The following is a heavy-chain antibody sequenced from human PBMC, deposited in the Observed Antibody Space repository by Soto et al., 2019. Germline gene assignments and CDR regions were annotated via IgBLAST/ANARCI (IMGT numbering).Heavy chain of an antibody. D-gene: IGHD3-16*01. CDR2: IYYSGST. V-gene: IGHV4-30-4*01. CDR3: ARDKIGAFDI. CDR1: GGSISSGDYY. Sequence: SETLSLTCTVSGGSISSGDYYWSWIRQPPGKGLEWIGYIYYSGSTYYNPSLKSRVTISEDTSKNQFSLKLSSVTAADTAVYYCARDKIGAFDIWGQGTMVTVSS. J-gene: IGHJ3*02.